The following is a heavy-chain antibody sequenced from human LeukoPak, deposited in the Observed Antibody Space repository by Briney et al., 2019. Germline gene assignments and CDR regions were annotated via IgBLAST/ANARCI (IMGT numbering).Heavy chain of an antibody. Sequence: PGGSLRLSCAASGFPFDYYTMHWVRQFPGKGLEWVSSITWNSGNLAYVDSVKGRFTISRDNAKNSLFLQMNSLRVEDTALYHCARKGLGGELGGFDSWGQGTLVTVSS. V-gene: IGHV3-9*01. J-gene: IGHJ4*02. D-gene: IGHD1-7*01. CDR2: ITWNSGNL. CDR3: ARKGLGGELGGFDS. CDR1: GFPFDYYT.